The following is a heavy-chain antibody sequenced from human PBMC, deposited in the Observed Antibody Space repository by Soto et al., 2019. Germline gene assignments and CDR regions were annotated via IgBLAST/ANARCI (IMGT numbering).Heavy chain of an antibody. J-gene: IGHJ5*01. D-gene: IGHD4-17*01. CDR1: GGSISSTDYY. CDR2: IYYSGSS. Sequence: SLCGTCAVSGGSISSTDYYGSWIRQPPGKGLEWIGYIYYSGSSYYNPALKSRITISVDTSKNQFSLKLDSVTAADTAVYYCARFTGDGENWFDPWGQGTLVTVYS. CDR3: ARFTGDGENWFDP. V-gene: IGHV4-30-4*01.